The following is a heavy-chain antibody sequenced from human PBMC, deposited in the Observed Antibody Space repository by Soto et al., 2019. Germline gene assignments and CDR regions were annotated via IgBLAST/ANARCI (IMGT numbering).Heavy chain of an antibody. CDR2: IDPSDSYT. D-gene: IGHD7-27*01. CDR3: ARPHWGSDYYYGMDV. J-gene: IGHJ6*02. V-gene: IGHV5-10-1*01. CDR1: GYSFTNYW. Sequence: GESLKISCKGSGYSFTNYWIGWVRQMPGKGLEWMGRIDPSDSYTNYSPSFQGHVTISADKSISTAYLQWSSLKASDTAMYYCARPHWGSDYYYGMDVWGQGTTVTVS.